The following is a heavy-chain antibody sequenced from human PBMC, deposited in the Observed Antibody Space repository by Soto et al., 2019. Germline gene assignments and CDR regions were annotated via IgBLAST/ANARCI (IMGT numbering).Heavy chain of an antibody. CDR2: INAGNDNT. CDR3: ARDQYYNIWSGYYMGTPFDY. V-gene: IGHV1-3*01. Sequence: GASVKVSCKASGYTLSTHAMHWVRQARGQSLEWMGWINAGNDNTKYSQRLQDRVTIIRDTSASTVYMELSSLRSEDTAVYYCARDQYYNIWSGYYMGTPFDYWGQGTQVTVSS. J-gene: IGHJ4*02. CDR1: GYTLSTHA. D-gene: IGHD3-3*01.